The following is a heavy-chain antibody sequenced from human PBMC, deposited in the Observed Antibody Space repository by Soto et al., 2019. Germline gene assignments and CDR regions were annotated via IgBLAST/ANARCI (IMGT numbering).Heavy chain of an antibody. Sequence: SSETLSLTCAVSGGSISTINWWTWVRQPPGKGLDWIGEIYQTGSTSYNPSLESRVTISIDKSKNQLSLQLSSVTAADTAVYYCARVSSSSAFGMDVWGQGTTVTVSS. D-gene: IGHD6-6*01. CDR2: IYQTGST. CDR1: GGSISTINW. V-gene: IGHV4-4*02. CDR3: ARVSSSSAFGMDV. J-gene: IGHJ6*02.